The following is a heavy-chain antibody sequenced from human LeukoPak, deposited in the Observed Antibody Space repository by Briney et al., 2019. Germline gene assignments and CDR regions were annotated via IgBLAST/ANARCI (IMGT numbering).Heavy chain of an antibody. CDR1: GFSFSSYA. Sequence: GGSLRLSCAASGFSFSSYAMHWVRQAPGKGLEWVAVISYDGSNEYYPDSVKGRFTISRDNSKNTLYLQMNSLRAEDTAVYYCARDSSGSYNWFDPWGQGTLVTVPS. J-gene: IGHJ5*02. V-gene: IGHV3-30*04. CDR2: ISYDGSNE. CDR3: ARDSSGSYNWFDP. D-gene: IGHD6-19*01.